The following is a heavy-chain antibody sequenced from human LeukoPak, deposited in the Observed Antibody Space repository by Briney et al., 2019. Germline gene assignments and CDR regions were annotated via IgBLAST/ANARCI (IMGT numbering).Heavy chain of an antibody. CDR3: ARDRQLVRRGWFDP. J-gene: IGHJ5*02. Sequence: PSETLSLTCAVYGGSFSGYYWSWIRQPPGKGLEWIGEINHSGSTNYTPSLKSRVTISVDTSKNQFSLKLSSVTAADTAVYYCARDRQLVRRGWFDPWGQGTLVTVSS. CDR1: GGSFSGYY. V-gene: IGHV4-34*01. CDR2: INHSGST. D-gene: IGHD6-6*01.